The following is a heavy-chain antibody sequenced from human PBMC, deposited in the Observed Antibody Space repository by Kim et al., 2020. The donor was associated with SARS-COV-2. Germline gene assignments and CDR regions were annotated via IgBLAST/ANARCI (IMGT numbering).Heavy chain of an antibody. D-gene: IGHD3-10*01. J-gene: IGHJ4*02. V-gene: IGHV5-10-1*01. CDR3: ARHSKLVRGFDY. Sequence: NYSPSCQGHVTISADKSISTAYLQWSSLKASDTAMYYCARHSKLVRGFDYWGQGTLVTVSS.